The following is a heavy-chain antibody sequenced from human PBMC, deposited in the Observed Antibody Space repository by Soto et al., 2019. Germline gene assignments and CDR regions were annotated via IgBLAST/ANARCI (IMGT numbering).Heavy chain of an antibody. J-gene: IGHJ6*02. Sequence: ASVKVSCKASGYTFTSYDINWVRQATGQGLEWTGWMNPNSGNTGYAQKFQGRVTMTRNTSISTAYMELSSLRSEDTAVYYCASFPYSNYYYGMDVWGQGTTVTVSS. CDR1: GYTFTSYD. CDR2: MNPNSGNT. D-gene: IGHD4-4*01. V-gene: IGHV1-8*01. CDR3: ASFPYSNYYYGMDV.